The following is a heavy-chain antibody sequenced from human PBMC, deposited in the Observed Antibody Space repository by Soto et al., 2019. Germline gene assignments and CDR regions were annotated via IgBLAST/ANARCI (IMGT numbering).Heavy chain of an antibody. CDR3: ARHRDFWSGYNTWFDP. V-gene: IGHV4-59*08. CDR2: IYYSGST. D-gene: IGHD3-3*01. J-gene: IGHJ5*02. Sequence: SETLSLTCAVSGDSINFYYWSWIRQPPGKGLEWIGYIYYSGSTTYNPSLKSRVTISVEASKNQVSLKLSSVTAADTAVYYCARHRDFWSGYNTWFDPWGQGTLVTVSS. CDR1: GDSINFYY.